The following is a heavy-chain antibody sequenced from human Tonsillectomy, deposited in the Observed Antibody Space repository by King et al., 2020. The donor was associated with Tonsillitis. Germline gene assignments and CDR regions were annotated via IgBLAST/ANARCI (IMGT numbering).Heavy chain of an antibody. CDR2: IYYSGST. CDR3: AGLEYSSGWGMAY. CDR1: GGSVSSGSYY. J-gene: IGHJ4*02. Sequence: VQLQESGPGLVKPSETLSLTCTVSGGSVSSGSYYWSWIRQPPGKGLEWIGYIYYSGSTNYNPSLKSRVTISVDTSKNQFSLKLSSVTAADTAVYYCAGLEYSSGWGMAYWGQGTLVTVSS. V-gene: IGHV4-61*01. D-gene: IGHD6-19*01.